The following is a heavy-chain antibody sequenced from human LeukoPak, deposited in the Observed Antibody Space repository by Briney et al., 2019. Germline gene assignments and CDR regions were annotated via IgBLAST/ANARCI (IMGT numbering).Heavy chain of an antibody. V-gene: IGHV3-30*03. CDR2: ISYDGSKR. CDR1: GFIFRSYG. CDR3: ARGLGYDGFDY. J-gene: IGHJ4*02. D-gene: IGHD5-12*01. Sequence: GRSLRLSCAASGFIFRSYGIHWVRQAPGKELEWVAVISYDGSKRYYGDSVKGRFTISRDNSKNTLYLQMNSLRVEDTAVYYCARGLGYDGFDYWGQGTLVTVSS.